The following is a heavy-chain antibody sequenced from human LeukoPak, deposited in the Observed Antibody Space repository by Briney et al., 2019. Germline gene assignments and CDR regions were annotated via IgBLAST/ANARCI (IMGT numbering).Heavy chain of an antibody. V-gene: IGHV3-7*01. CDR1: GFTFSSYW. D-gene: IGHD3-22*01. CDR2: IKQDGSEK. Sequence: GGSLRLSCAASGFTFSSYWMSWVRQAPGKGLEWVANIKQDGSEKYYVDSVKGRFTISRDNAKNSLYLQMNSLRAEDTAVYYCARDDPNYYDSSGPDAFDIWGQGTMVTVSS. J-gene: IGHJ3*02. CDR3: ARDDPNYYDSSGPDAFDI.